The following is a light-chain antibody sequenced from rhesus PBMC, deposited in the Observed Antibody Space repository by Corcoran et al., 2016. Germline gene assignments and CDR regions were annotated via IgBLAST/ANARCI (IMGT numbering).Light chain of an antibody. Sequence: EIVMTQSPATLSLSPGETATLSCRASESVGSYLAWYQQKPGQAPKLLVHSAYFRATGIPDRFSGSGSRTEFTLTISSLEPEDVGVYHCQQYNDWTWTFGQGTKVEIK. CDR1: ESVGSY. CDR2: SAY. V-gene: IGKV3-40*03. CDR3: QQYNDWTWT. J-gene: IGKJ1*01.